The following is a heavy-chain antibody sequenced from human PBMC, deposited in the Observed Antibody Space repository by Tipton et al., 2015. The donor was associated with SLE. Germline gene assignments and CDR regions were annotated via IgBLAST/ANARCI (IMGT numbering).Heavy chain of an antibody. Sequence: TLSLTCTVSGGSISSSSYYWGWIRQPPGKGLGWIGSIYYSGSTYYNPSLKSRVTISVDTSKNQFSLKLSSVTAADTAVYYCARRIAAAATGDYFDYWGQGTLVTVSS. J-gene: IGHJ4*02. V-gene: IGHV4-39*07. CDR2: IYYSGST. CDR1: GGSISSSSYY. D-gene: IGHD6-13*01. CDR3: ARRIAAAATGDYFDY.